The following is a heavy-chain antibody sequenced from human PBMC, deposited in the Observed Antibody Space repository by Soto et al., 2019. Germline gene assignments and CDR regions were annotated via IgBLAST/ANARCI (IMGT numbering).Heavy chain of an antibody. J-gene: IGHJ6*02. Sequence: PSETLSLTCAVYGGSFSGYYWSWIRQPPGKGLEWIGEINHSGSTNYNPSLKSRVTISVDTSKNQLSLKLSSVTAADTAVYYCARGAPQDYDFWSGYYTRYYYGMDVWGQGTTVTVSS. CDR2: INHSGST. CDR3: ARGAPQDYDFWSGYYTRYYYGMDV. CDR1: GGSFSGYY. V-gene: IGHV4-34*01. D-gene: IGHD3-3*01.